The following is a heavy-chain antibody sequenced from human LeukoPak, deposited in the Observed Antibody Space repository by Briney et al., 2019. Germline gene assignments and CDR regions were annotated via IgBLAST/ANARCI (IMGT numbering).Heavy chain of an antibody. CDR3: ARGTEQLERPLAIDY. Sequence: GGSLRLSCAASGFTFSSYAMHWVRQAPGKGLEWVAVISYDGSNKYYADSVKGRFTISRDNSKNTLYLQMNSLRAEDTAVYYCARGTEQLERPLAIDYWGQGTLVTVSS. V-gene: IGHV3-30-3*01. D-gene: IGHD1-1*01. J-gene: IGHJ4*02. CDR2: ISYDGSNK. CDR1: GFTFSSYA.